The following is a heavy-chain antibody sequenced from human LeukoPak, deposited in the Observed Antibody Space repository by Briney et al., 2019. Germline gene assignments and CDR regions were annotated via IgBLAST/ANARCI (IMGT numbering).Heavy chain of an antibody. D-gene: IGHD2-2*01. V-gene: IGHV1-69*05. Sequence: ASVKVSCKASGGTFSSYAISWMRQAPGQGLEWMGGIIPIFGTANYAQKFQGRVTITTDESTSTAYMELSSLRSEDTAVYYCASEGYCSSTSCYGDYMDVWGKGTTVTVSS. CDR2: IIPIFGTA. CDR3: ASEGYCSSTSCYGDYMDV. CDR1: GGTFSSYA. J-gene: IGHJ6*03.